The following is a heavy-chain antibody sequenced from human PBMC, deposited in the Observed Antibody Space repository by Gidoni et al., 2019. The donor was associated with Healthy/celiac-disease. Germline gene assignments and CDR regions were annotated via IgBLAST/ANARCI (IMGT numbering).Heavy chain of an antibody. CDR1: GFTFSSYS. D-gene: IGHD6-6*01. CDR2: SSSSSSYI. J-gene: IGHJ4*02. V-gene: IGHV3-21*01. Sequence: EVQLVASGGGLVKPGGSLRLSCAASGFTFSSYSMNWVRQAPGKGLEWVSSSSSSSSYIYYADSVKGRFTISRDNAKNSLYLQMNSLRAEDTAVYYCARGFEYSSSSGDYWGQGTLVTVSS. CDR3: ARGFEYSSSSGDY.